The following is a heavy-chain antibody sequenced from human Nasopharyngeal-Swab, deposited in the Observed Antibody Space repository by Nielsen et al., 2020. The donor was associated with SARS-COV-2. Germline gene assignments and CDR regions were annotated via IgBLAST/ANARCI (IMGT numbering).Heavy chain of an antibody. Sequence: WIRQPPGKGLEWVSYISSSDSTTYYADSVKGRFTISRDNAKNSLDLQMNSLRVEDTGVYYCARADSSGWFFSDWGRGTLVTVSS. J-gene: IGHJ4*02. D-gene: IGHD6-19*01. CDR2: ISSSDSTT. V-gene: IGHV3-48*03. CDR3: ARADSSGWFFSD.